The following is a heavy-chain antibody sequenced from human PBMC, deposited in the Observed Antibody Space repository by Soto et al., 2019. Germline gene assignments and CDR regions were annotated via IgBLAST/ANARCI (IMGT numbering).Heavy chain of an antibody. CDR3: AHIDPEIVTVGGHGGFDY. D-gene: IGHD5-12*01. J-gene: IGHJ4*02. CDR2: IYWDDDK. CDR1: GFSLTSGVG. Sequence: QITLKESGPTLVRPPQTLTLTCTFSGFSLTSGVGVGWIRQPPGKALEWLALIYWDDDKRYSPSLKNRLTITTDTSKTQVVLTMTTVGPVDTATYFCAHIDPEIVTVGGHGGFDYWGQGTLVTVSS. V-gene: IGHV2-5*02.